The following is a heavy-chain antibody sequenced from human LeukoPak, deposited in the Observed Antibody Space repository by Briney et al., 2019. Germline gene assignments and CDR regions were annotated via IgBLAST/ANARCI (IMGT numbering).Heavy chain of an antibody. D-gene: IGHD3-10*01. V-gene: IGHV4-61*02. CDR2: IYTSGST. CDR3: ARDRFPNYYMDV. J-gene: IGHJ6*03. Sequence: SQTLSLTCTVSGGSISSGSYYWSWTRQPAGKGLEWIGRIYTSGSTNYNPSLKSRVTISVDTSKNQFSLKLSSVTAADTAVYYCARDRFPNYYMDVWGKGTTVTVSS. CDR1: GGSISSGSYY.